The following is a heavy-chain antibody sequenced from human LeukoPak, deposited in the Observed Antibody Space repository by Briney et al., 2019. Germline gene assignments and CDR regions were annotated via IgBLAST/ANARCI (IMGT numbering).Heavy chain of an antibody. CDR3: ARGPRYYGSGSYYPFDY. J-gene: IGHJ4*02. D-gene: IGHD3-10*01. CDR1: GFSFSTYS. CDR2: IYSGGST. Sequence: GGSLRLSCAASGFSFSTYSINWVRQAPGKGLEWVSVIYSGGSTYYADSVKGRFTISRDNSKNTLYLQMNSLRAEDTAVYYCARGPRYYGSGSYYPFDYWGQGTLVTVSS. V-gene: IGHV3-66*01.